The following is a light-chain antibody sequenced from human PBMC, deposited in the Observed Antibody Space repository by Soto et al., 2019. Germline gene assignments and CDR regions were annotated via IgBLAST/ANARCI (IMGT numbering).Light chain of an antibody. J-gene: IGLJ2*01. CDR3: QTWGTGFHVV. CDR1: SWHSSYA. Sequence: QLVLTQSPSASASLGASVKLTCTLSSWHSSYAIAWHQQQPEKGPRYLMKLNSDGSHSKGDGIPDRFSGSSSGAERYLTISSLQSEDEADYYCQTWGTGFHVVFGGGTKLTVL. V-gene: IGLV4-69*01. CDR2: LNSDGSH.